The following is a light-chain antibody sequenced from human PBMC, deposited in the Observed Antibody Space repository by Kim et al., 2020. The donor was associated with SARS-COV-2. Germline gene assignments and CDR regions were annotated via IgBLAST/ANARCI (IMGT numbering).Light chain of an antibody. Sequence: SSELTQDPTLSVSLGETVRITCQGDSVRNYFVSWYQQKPGQAPLLVMYGRNIRASGIPDRFSGSRLGDTASLTIAGTQPEDEADYYCNSRDSSGNLGVFGGGTQLTFL. CDR3: NSRDSSGNLGV. V-gene: IGLV3-19*01. CDR1: SVRNYF. CDR2: GRN. J-gene: IGLJ3*02.